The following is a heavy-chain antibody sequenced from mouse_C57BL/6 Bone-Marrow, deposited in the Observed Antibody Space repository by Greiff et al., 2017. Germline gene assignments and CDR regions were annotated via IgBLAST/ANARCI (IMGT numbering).Heavy chain of an antibody. V-gene: IGHV5-17*01. CDR1: GFTFSDYG. CDR2: ISSGSSTI. Sequence: EVKLVESGGGLVKPGGSLKLSCAASGFTFSDYGMHWVRQAPEQGLEWVAYISSGSSTIYYADTVKGRFTISRDNAKNTLFPQMTSLRSEDTAMYYWASGGERDYWGQGTTLTVSS. CDR3: ASGGERDY. J-gene: IGHJ2*01.